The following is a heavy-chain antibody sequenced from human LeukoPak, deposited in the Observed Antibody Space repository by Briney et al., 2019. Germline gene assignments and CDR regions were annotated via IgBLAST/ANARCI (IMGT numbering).Heavy chain of an antibody. Sequence: SETLSLTCAVYGGSFSGYYWSWIRQPPGKGLEWIGEINHSGSTNYNPSLKSRVTISVDTSKNQFSLKLSSVTAADTAVYDCARRITMIVVVITPNWFDPWGQGTLVTVSS. CDR1: GGSFSGYY. J-gene: IGHJ5*02. V-gene: IGHV4-34*01. CDR3: ARRITMIVVVITPNWFDP. D-gene: IGHD3-22*01. CDR2: INHSGST.